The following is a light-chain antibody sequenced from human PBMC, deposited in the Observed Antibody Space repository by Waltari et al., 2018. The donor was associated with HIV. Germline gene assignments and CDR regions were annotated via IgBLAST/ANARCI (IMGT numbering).Light chain of an antibody. CDR2: STN. J-gene: IGLJ2*01. V-gene: IGLV1-44*01. CDR1: SSNIGSNY. CDR3: ATWDDTLNGVI. Sequence: QSVLTPPPSASGTPGQRVTISCSGGSSNIGSNYVHWYQQLPGTAPILLLYSTNQRPSRVPDRFSGSKSGTSASLAISGLQSEDEADYYCATWDDTLNGVIFGGGTKLTVL.